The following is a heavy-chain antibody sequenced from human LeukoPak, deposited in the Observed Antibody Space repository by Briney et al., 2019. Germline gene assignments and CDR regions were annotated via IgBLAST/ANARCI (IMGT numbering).Heavy chain of an antibody. Sequence: PGGSLRLSCAGSGFTFNNYYMSWVRQAPGRGLEWVSSIGSTGSYIYYADSVKGRFTISRDNARNSLFLQMNSLRAEDTAVYYCARDVLQYNYAFGYWGQGTLVTVSS. CDR1: GFTFNNYY. V-gene: IGHV3-21*01. D-gene: IGHD5-18*01. CDR2: IGSTGSYI. CDR3: ARDVLQYNYAFGY. J-gene: IGHJ4*02.